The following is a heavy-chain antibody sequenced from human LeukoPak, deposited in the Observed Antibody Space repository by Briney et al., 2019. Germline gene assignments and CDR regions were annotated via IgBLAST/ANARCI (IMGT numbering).Heavy chain of an antibody. J-gene: IGHJ4*02. V-gene: IGHV4-39*07. CDR3: AIDWNRYAY. CDR2: TYYRGTT. Sequence: PSETLSLTCTVSGASISSTSYYWGWVRQPPGKGLEWIGSTYYRGTTYYNPSLKSRVTISVDTSKNQFSLKLSSVTAAHTAVYYCAIDWNRYAYWGQGTLVTVSS. D-gene: IGHD1-1*01. CDR1: GASISSTSYY.